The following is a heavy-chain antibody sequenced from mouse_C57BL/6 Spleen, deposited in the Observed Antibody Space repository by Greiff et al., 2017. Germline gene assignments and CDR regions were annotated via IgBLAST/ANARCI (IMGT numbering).Heavy chain of an antibody. Sequence: QVQLQQPGAELVMPGASVKLSCKASGYTFTSYWLHWVKQRPGQGLEWIGEIDPSDSYTNYNQKFKGKSTLTVDKSSSTAYMQLSSLTSEDSAVYYCARGNYDEDAMDYWGQGTSVTVSS. CDR2: IDPSDSYT. V-gene: IGHV1-69*01. CDR1: GYTFTSYW. CDR3: ARGNYDEDAMDY. J-gene: IGHJ4*01. D-gene: IGHD2-4*01.